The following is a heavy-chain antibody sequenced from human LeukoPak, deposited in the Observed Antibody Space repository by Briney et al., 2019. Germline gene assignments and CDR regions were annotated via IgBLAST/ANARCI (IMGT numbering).Heavy chain of an antibody. Sequence: GGSLRLSCAASGFTFSSYAMSWVRQAPGKGLEWVSAISGSGGSTYYADSVKGRFTISRDNSKNTLYLQMNSLRAEDTAVYYCAKGGPWWDNIVVVPAAPWGQGTRVPVSS. D-gene: IGHD2-2*01. V-gene: IGHV3-23*01. J-gene: IGHJ5*02. CDR2: ISGSGGST. CDR3: AKGGPWWDNIVVVPAAP. CDR1: GFTFSSYA.